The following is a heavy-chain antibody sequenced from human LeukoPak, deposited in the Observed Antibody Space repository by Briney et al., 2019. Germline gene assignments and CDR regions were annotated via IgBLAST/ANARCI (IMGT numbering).Heavy chain of an antibody. J-gene: IGHJ6*02. CDR2: INPNSGGT. CDR3: ARIPGRGSGRPLGMDV. CDR1: GYTFTGYY. D-gene: IGHD3-16*01. V-gene: IGHV1-2*02. Sequence: ASVKVSCKASGYTFTGYYMHWVRQAPGQGLEWMGWINPNSGGTNYAQKFQGRVTMTTDTSTSTAYMELRSLRFDDTAVYYCARIPGRGSGRPLGMDVWGQGTTVTVSS.